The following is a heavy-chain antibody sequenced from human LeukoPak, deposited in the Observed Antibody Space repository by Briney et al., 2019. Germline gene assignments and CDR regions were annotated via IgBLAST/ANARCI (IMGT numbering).Heavy chain of an antibody. D-gene: IGHD3-3*01. CDR3: ARGPTNFWSGYYPL. J-gene: IGHJ3*01. CDR1: GGSISSSSYY. CDR2: IYYSGST. V-gene: IGHV4-39*01. Sequence: MSSETLSLTCTVSGGSISSSSYYWGWIRQPPGKGLEWIGSIYYSGSTYYSPSLKSRVTISVDTSKNQFSLKLSSVTAADTAVYYCARGPTNFWSGYYPLWGQGTMVTVSS.